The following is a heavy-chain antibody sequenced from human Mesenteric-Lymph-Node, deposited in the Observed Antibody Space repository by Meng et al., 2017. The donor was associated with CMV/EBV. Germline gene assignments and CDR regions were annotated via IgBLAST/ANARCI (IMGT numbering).Heavy chain of an antibody. CDR3: ARSNNLEY. CDR2: ISGSGVRT. CDR1: GFTFSNYG. D-gene: IGHD1/OR15-1a*01. J-gene: IGHJ4*02. V-gene: IGHV3-23*01. Sequence: GGSLRLSCVASGFTFSNYGMSWVRQAPGKGLEWVATISGSGVRTFYADSVKGRFTISRDNSKNTLYLQMNSLRAGDTAVYYCARSNNLEYWGQGTLVTVSS.